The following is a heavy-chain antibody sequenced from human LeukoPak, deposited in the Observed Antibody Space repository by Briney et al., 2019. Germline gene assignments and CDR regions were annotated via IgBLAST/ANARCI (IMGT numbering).Heavy chain of an antibody. CDR3: ARGLSHQEPFNFDY. J-gene: IGHJ4*01. V-gene: IGHV4-34*01. CDR1: GGSFNGYY. CDR2: INHSGST. Sequence: SETLSLTCAVYGGSFNGYYWSWIRQPPGKGLEWIGEINHSGSTNYNPSLKSRVTISVDTSKNQFSLKLSSVTAADTAVYYCARGLSHQEPFNFDYWGHGTLVTVSS.